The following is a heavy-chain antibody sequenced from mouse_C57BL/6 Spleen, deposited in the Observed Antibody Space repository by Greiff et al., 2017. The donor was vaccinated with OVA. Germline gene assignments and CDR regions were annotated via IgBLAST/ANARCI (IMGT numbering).Heavy chain of an antibody. Sequence: VKLVESGAELVRPGASVKLSCKASGYTFTDYYINWVKQRPGQGLEWIARIYPGSGNTYYNEKFKGKATLTAEKSSSTAYMQLSSLTSEDSAVYFCARDGSSIWYCDVWGTGTTVTVSS. CDR2: IYPGSGNT. D-gene: IGHD1-1*01. CDR1: GYTFTDYY. V-gene: IGHV1-76*01. J-gene: IGHJ1*03. CDR3: ARDGSSIWYCDV.